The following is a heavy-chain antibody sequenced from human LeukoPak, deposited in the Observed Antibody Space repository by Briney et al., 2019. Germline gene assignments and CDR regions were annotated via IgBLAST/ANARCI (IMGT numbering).Heavy chain of an antibody. CDR2: INHSGST. J-gene: IGHJ5*02. CDR3: ARGRIAVAGSHLDP. CDR1: GGSLSGYY. Sequence: SETLSLTCAVYGGSLSGYYWSWIRQPPGKGLEWTGEINHSGSTNYNPSLKSRVTISVDTSKNQFSLKLSSVTAADTAVYYCARGRIAVAGSHLDPWGQGTLVTVSS. D-gene: IGHD6-19*01. V-gene: IGHV4-34*01.